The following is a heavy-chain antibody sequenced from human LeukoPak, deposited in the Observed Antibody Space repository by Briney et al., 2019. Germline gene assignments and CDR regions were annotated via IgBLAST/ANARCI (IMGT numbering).Heavy chain of an antibody. J-gene: IGHJ4*02. CDR2: ISWNSGRI. Sequence: GGSLRLSCAASGFTFDDYAMNWARQAPGKGLEWVSGISWNSGRIEYADSVKGRFTISRDNAKNSLYLQMNSLRAEDTALYYCARGGYYDSSGYPYWGQGTLVTVSS. CDR3: ARGGYYDSSGYPY. CDR1: GFTFDDYA. V-gene: IGHV3-9*01. D-gene: IGHD3-22*01.